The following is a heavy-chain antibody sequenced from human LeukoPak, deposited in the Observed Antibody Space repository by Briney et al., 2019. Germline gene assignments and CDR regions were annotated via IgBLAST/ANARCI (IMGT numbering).Heavy chain of an antibody. J-gene: IGHJ4*02. CDR2: ISSSSSTI. CDR1: GFTFSSYS. CDR3: AKDVEMATMSYYFDY. Sequence: GGSLRLSCAASGFTFSSYSMNWVRQAPGKGLEWVSYISSSSSTIYYADSVKGRFTISRDNAKNSLYLQMNSLRAEDTALYYCAKDVEMATMSYYFDYWGQGTLVTVSS. D-gene: IGHD5-24*01. V-gene: IGHV3-48*04.